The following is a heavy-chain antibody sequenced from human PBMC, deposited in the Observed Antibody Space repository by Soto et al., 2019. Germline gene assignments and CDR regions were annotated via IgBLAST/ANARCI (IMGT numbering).Heavy chain of an antibody. CDR1: GFTFSSYG. Sequence: QPGGSLRLSCAASGFTFSSYGMHWVRQAPGKGLEWVAVIWYDGSNKYYADSVKGRFTISRDNSKNTLYLQMNSLRAEDTAVYYCARGEPSGTPGVYRWGQGTLVTVSS. J-gene: IGHJ4*02. CDR2: IWYDGSNK. V-gene: IGHV3-33*01. D-gene: IGHD6-13*01. CDR3: ARGEPSGTPGVYR.